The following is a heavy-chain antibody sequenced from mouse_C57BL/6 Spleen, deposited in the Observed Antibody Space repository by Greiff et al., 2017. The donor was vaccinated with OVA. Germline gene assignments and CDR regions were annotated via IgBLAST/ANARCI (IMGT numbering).Heavy chain of an antibody. CDR2: IDPEDGET. Sequence: VQLQQPGAELVKPGASVKLSCTASGFNFTDYYMHWVKQRTEQGLEWIGRIDPEDGETKYAPKFKGKATITADTSSNTAYLQLSSLTSEDPAVYYCAVYGNYYLDYWGQGTTLTVSS. J-gene: IGHJ2*01. D-gene: IGHD2-1*01. CDR1: GFNFTDYY. V-gene: IGHV14-2*01. CDR3: AVYGNYYLDY.